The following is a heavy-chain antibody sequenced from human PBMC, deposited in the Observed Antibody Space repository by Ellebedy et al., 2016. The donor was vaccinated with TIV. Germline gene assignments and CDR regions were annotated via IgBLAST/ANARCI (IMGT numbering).Heavy chain of an antibody. J-gene: IGHJ5*02. CDR2: INPSGGST. CDR1: GYTFTSYY. CDR3: ARDFWERLSPPKFDP. Sequence: AASVKVSCKASGYTFTSYYIHWVRQAPGQGLEWMGIINPSGGSTSYAQKFQGRVTMTRDMSTSTVYMELSSLRSDDTAVYYCARDFWERLSPPKFDPWGQGTRVTVSS. D-gene: IGHD3-3*01. V-gene: IGHV1-46*01.